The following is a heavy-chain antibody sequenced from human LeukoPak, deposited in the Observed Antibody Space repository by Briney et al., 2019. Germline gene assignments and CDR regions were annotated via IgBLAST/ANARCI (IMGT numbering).Heavy chain of an antibody. J-gene: IGHJ4*02. CDR1: GFTFSSYA. Sequence: AGGSLRLSCAASGFTFSSYAMHWVRQAPGKGLEWVAVISYDGSNKYYADSVKGRFTISRDNSKNTLYLQMNSLRAEDTAVYYCASRYDFWSGYPDFDYWGQGTLVTVSS. D-gene: IGHD3-3*01. V-gene: IGHV3-30-3*01. CDR2: ISYDGSNK. CDR3: ASRYDFWSGYPDFDY.